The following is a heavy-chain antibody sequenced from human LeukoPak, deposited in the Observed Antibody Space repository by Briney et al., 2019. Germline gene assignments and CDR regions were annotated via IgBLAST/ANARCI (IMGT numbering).Heavy chain of an antibody. CDR3: AKSPHQYGSGSYQNWFDP. Sequence: GGSLRLSCAASGFTFSSHAMSWVRQVPGKGLEWVSAISGSGGSTYYADSVKGRFTISRDNSKNTLYLQMNGLRAEDTAVYYCAKSPHQYGSGSYQNWFDPWGQGTLVTVSS. D-gene: IGHD3-10*01. CDR1: GFTFSSHA. V-gene: IGHV3-23*01. CDR2: ISGSGGST. J-gene: IGHJ5*02.